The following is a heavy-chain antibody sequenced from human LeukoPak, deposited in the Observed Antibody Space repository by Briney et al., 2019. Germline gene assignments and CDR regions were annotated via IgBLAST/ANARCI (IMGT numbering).Heavy chain of an antibody. D-gene: IGHD6-19*01. CDR2: IYPGDSDT. CDR3: ARPGYSSGWYGYYFDY. Sequence: GESLKISCKGSGYSFTSYWIGWVRQMPGKGLEWMGIIYPGDSDTRYSPSLQGQVTISADKSISTAYLQWSSLKASDTAMYYCARPGYSSGWYGYYFDYWGQGTLVTVSS. CDR1: GYSFTSYW. V-gene: IGHV5-51*01. J-gene: IGHJ4*02.